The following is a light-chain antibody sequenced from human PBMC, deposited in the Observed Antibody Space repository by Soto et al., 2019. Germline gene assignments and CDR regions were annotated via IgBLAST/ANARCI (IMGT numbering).Light chain of an antibody. V-gene: IGKV3-11*01. Sequence: EIVMTQSPATLSVSPGERATLSCRASQSVSSNVAWYQQIPGQAPRLLIYGASSRATGIPARFSGSGSGTDFTLTISSLEPEDFAVYYCQQRGNWLITFGQGTRLEIK. CDR2: GAS. CDR1: QSVSSN. J-gene: IGKJ5*01. CDR3: QQRGNWLIT.